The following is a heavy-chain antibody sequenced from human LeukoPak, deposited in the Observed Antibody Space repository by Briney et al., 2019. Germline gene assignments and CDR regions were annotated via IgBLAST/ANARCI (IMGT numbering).Heavy chain of an antibody. CDR2: INHSGSA. V-gene: IGHV4-34*01. Sequence: SETLSLTCAVYGGSFTGYYWSWIRQPPGKGLEWIGEINHSGSANYTPSLKSRVAISVDTSKNQFSLKLSSVTAADTAVYYCARDLSPHGFDPWGQGTLVTVSS. J-gene: IGHJ5*02. CDR1: GGSFTGYY. CDR3: ARDLSPHGFDP.